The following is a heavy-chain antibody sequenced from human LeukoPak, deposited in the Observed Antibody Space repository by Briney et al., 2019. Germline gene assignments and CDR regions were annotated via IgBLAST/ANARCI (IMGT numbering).Heavy chain of an antibody. D-gene: IGHD2-8*01. V-gene: IGHV3-23*01. CDR2: ISDSGGSA. Sequence: GGSLRLSCAASGFTFSSFAMSWVRQAPGKGLEWVLSISDSGGSAYYADSVKGGFTISRDNSKNTLYVQMNSLRAEDTAVFYCVRNGQGSFFDYWGQGTLVTVSS. J-gene: IGHJ4*02. CDR1: GFTFSSFA. CDR3: VRNGQGSFFDY.